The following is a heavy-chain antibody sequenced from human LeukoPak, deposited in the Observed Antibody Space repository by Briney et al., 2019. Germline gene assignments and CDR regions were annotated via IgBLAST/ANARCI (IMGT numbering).Heavy chain of an antibody. D-gene: IGHD3-3*02. CDR2: IYYSGST. V-gene: IGHV4-30-4*08. CDR3: ARRHFHWYFDL. J-gene: IGHJ2*01. Sequence: TLSLTCXVSGGSISSGDYYWSWIRQPPGKGLEWIGYIYYSGSTYYNPSLKSRVTISVDTSKNQFSLKLSSVTAADTAVYYCARRHFHWYFDLWGRGTLVTVSS. CDR1: GGSISSGDYY.